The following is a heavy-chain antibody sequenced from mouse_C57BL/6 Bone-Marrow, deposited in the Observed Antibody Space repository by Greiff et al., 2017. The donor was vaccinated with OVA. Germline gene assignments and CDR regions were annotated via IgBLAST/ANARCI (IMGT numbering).Heavy chain of an antibody. J-gene: IGHJ3*01. CDR1: GFTFSSYG. CDR2: ISSGGSYT. Sequence: EVKLQESGGDLVKPGGSLKLSCAASGFTFSSYGMSWVRQTPDKRLEWVATISSGGSYTYYPDSVKGRFTISRDNAKNTLYLQMSSLKSEDTAMYYCARHGYYGEFAYWGQGTLVTVSA. CDR3: ARHGYYGEFAY. V-gene: IGHV5-6*01. D-gene: IGHD2-3*01.